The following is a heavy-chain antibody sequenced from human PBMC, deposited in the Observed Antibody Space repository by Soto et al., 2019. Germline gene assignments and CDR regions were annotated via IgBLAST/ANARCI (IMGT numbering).Heavy chain of an antibody. J-gene: IGHJ6*02. CDR2: MFYSGET. CDR1: GGSITSGRYY. Sequence: QVRLQESGPGLVKPSQNLSLTCIVSGGSITSGRYYWSWIRQHPGKGLEWLGYMFYSGETFYNPSLRGRVTVSADSSKNHFFLTLNSVTVADTAVYYCVRDGLYSPPPEGIFVDELDVWGQGTLVAVSS. D-gene: IGHD4-4*01. CDR3: VRDGLYSPPPEGIFVDELDV. V-gene: IGHV4-31*03.